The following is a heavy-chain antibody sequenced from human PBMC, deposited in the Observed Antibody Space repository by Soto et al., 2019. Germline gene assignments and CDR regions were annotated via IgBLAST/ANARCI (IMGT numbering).Heavy chain of an antibody. CDR3: ARAFLEWFSFDY. CDR2: MYQGGST. J-gene: IGHJ4*02. Sequence: QLQLQESGSGLVKPSETLSLTCAVSGGSISSAYYSWSWIRQPPGKGLEWIGYMYQGGSTHYNPSLKSRVIISVDMSKNQFSLRLSSVTAADTAVYYCARAFLEWFSFDYWGQGTLVTVSS. D-gene: IGHD3-3*02. CDR1: GGSISSAYYS. V-gene: IGHV4-30-2*01.